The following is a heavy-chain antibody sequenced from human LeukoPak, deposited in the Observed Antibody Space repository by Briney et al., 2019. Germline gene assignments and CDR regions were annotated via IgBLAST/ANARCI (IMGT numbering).Heavy chain of an antibody. CDR3: AKGRRDGYNWVAFDI. D-gene: IGHD5-12*01. CDR1: GFTFDDYA. Sequence: PGGSLRLSCAASGFTFDDYAMHWVRQAPGKGLEWVSGISWNSGSIGYADSVKGRFTISRDNVKNSLYLQMNSLRAEDTALYYCAKGRRDGYNWVAFDIWGQGTMVTVSS. CDR2: ISWNSGSI. V-gene: IGHV3-9*01. J-gene: IGHJ3*02.